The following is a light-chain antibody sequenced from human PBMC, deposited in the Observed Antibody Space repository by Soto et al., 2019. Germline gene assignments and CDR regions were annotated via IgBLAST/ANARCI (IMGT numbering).Light chain of an antibody. CDR2: DTS. CDR1: QSLTNSF. J-gene: IGKJ5*01. Sequence: EFVLTQSPGTLSFSPGERATLSCRAIQSLTNSFIAWYQQSPGQAPRLLIYDTSSRASGIPDRFSGSGSGTDFTLTISSLEPEDFAVYYCQQRSSWSPITFGQGTRLEIK. V-gene: IGKV3D-20*02. CDR3: QQRSSWSPIT.